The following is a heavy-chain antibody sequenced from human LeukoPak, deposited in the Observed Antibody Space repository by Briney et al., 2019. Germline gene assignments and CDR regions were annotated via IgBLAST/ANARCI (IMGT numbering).Heavy chain of an antibody. J-gene: IGHJ4*02. D-gene: IGHD6-6*01. Sequence: GGSLRLSCAASGFTVSSNYMSWVRQAPGKGLEWVSVIYSGGSTYYADSVKGRFTISRDNSKNTLYLQMNSLRAEDTAVYYCARDIASDTQPVDYWGQGTLVTVSS. V-gene: IGHV3-66*01. CDR2: IYSGGST. CDR3: ARDIASDTQPVDY. CDR1: GFTVSSNY.